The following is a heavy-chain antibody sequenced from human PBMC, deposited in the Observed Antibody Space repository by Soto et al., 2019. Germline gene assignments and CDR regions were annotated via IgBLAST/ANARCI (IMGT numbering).Heavy chain of an antibody. CDR3: TYSYAYPFDY. D-gene: IGHD5-18*01. CDR1: GFTFSNAW. CDR2: MKSKTDGATT. J-gene: IGHJ4*02. Sequence: EVQLVESGGGLVKPGGSLRLSCAASGFTFSNAWMNWVRQAPGKGLEWVGLMKSKTDGATTDYAAPVKGRFTISRDDSKNTLSLQMSSLKTENTAVYYCTYSYAYPFDYWGQGTLVTVSS. V-gene: IGHV3-15*07.